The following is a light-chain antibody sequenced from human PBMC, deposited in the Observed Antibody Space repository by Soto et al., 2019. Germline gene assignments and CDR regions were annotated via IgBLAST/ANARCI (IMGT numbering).Light chain of an antibody. J-gene: IGLJ2*01. CDR1: TGAVTSGHY. CDR2: STS. Sequence: QTVVTQEPSLTVSPGGTVTLTCASSTGAVTSGHYPNWFQQKPGQAPRALIYSTSKKHSWTPARVSGSLLGCKAALTLSGVHPEDEAEYFCLLNYGGGTPTVFGGGTNVTVL. V-gene: IGLV7-43*01. CDR3: LLNYGGGTPTV.